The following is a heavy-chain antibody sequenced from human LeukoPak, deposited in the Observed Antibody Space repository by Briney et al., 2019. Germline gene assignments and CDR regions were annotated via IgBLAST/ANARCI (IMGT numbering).Heavy chain of an antibody. J-gene: IGHJ4*02. Sequence: ASVKVSCKASGGTFSSYAISWVRQATGQGLEWIGGIIPIFGTANYAQKFQGRVTITADESTSTAYMELSSLRSEDTAVYYCARPNHGGNLDYWGQGTLVTVSS. CDR3: ARPNHGGNLDY. CDR2: IIPIFGTA. V-gene: IGHV1-69*13. CDR1: GGTFSSYA. D-gene: IGHD4-23*01.